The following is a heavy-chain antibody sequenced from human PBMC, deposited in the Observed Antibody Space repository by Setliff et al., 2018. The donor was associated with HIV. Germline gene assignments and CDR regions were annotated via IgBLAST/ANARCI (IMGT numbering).Heavy chain of an antibody. CDR3: ARDTVGDSRVTEFDY. CDR1: GDSIRTGAYY. Sequence: SETLSLTCTGSGDSIRTGAYYWGWIRQPPGKGLAWIGSVYYDGRTFYNPSLKSRLAISVDTSKNQFSLRLNSVTAADTAVYYCARDTVGDSRVTEFDYWGQGTLVTVSS. D-gene: IGHD2-21*02. CDR2: VYYDGRT. J-gene: IGHJ4*02. V-gene: IGHV4-39*07.